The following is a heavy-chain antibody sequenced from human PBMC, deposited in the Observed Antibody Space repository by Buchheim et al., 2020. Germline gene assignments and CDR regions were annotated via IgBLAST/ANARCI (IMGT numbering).Heavy chain of an antibody. V-gene: IGHV3-23*01. CDR2: ISGSGGIT. CDR3: AKDGYCSSTSCSPAPPDAFDI. Sequence: EVQLLESGGGLVQPGGSLRLSCAASGFTFSSSAMSWVRQAPGKGLEWVSAISGSGGITYYADSVKGRFTISRDNSKNTLYLQMNSLRAEDTAVYYCAKDGYCSSTSCSPAPPDAFDIWGQGT. D-gene: IGHD2-2*03. J-gene: IGHJ3*02. CDR1: GFTFSSSA.